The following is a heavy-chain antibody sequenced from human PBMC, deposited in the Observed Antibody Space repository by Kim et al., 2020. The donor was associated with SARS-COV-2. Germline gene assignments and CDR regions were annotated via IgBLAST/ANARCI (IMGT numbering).Heavy chain of an antibody. J-gene: IGHJ4*02. Sequence: GGSLRLSCAASGFTFSSYAMSWVRQAPGKGLEWVSAISCSGGSTYYADSVKGRFTISRDNSKNTLYLQMNSLRAEDTAVYYCAKGLDTAMVRAPLYYWGQGTLVTVSS. CDR1: GFTFSSYA. CDR2: ISCSGGST. CDR3: AKGLDTAMVRAPLYY. D-gene: IGHD5-18*01. V-gene: IGHV3-23*01.